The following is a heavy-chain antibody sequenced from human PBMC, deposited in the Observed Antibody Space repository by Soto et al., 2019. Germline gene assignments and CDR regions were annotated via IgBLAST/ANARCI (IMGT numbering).Heavy chain of an antibody. CDR2: IIPIFGTA. CDR1: GGTFSTNP. J-gene: IGHJ4*02. D-gene: IGHD3-10*01. Sequence: PSVKVSCKASGGTFSTNPISWVRQDPGQGLEWMGGIIPIFGTANYAQKFQGRVTITADESTSTAYMELSSLRSEDTAVYYCARAIIHGSSQYYFDYWGQGTLVTVSS. V-gene: IGHV1-69*13. CDR3: ARAIIHGSSQYYFDY.